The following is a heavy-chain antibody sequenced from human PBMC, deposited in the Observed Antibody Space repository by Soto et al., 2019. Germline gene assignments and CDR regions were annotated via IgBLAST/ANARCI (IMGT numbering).Heavy chain of an antibody. CDR2: ISDGGGST. Sequence: PGGSLRLSCAASGFSFSSYAMSWVRQAPGKGLEWVSSISDGGGSTNYADSVRGRFTIARDRSKNTLYLHMISLRAEDTAVYYCAKEYCGADCALDFWGHGALLTVSS. CDR1: GFSFSSYA. J-gene: IGHJ4*01. V-gene: IGHV3-23*01. D-gene: IGHD2-21*02. CDR3: AKEYCGADCALDF.